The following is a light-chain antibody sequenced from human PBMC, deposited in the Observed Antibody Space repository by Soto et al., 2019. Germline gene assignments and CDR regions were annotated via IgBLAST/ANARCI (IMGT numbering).Light chain of an antibody. CDR2: ATS. CDR1: QSIISSY. CDR3: QQSDSTPYT. V-gene: IGKV1-39*01. J-gene: IGKJ2*01. Sequence: DIQMTQSPSSLSASVGDRVTITCRTSQSIISSYLNWYQQKPGKAPKLLLYATSSLQSGVPSRFSGSGSGTDFTLTISSLQPEDFATYYCQQSDSTPYTFGQGTRLEIK.